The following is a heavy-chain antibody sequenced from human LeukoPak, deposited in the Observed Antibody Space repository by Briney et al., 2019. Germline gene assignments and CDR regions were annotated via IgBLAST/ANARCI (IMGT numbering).Heavy chain of an antibody. CDR3: ARDRGGGYGDYIFDY. V-gene: IGHV4-59*01. CDR2: IYYTGST. Sequence: SETLSLTCTVSGGSISSYYWSWIRQPPRKGLEWIGYIYYTGSTNYNPSLKSRVTLSVDTSKNQFSLRLSSVTAADTAVYYCARDRGGGYGDYIFDYWGQGTLVAVSS. CDR1: GGSISSYY. D-gene: IGHD4-17*01. J-gene: IGHJ4*02.